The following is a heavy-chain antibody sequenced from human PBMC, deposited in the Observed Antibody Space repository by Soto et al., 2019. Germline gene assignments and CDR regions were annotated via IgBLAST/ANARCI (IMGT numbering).Heavy chain of an antibody. CDR3: TRDHYGDSSYYFDY. CDR1: GFTVSNNY. V-gene: IGHV3-53*04. CDR2: IHSDGST. Sequence: GGSLRLSCAASGFTVSNNYITWVRQAPGKGLEWVSVIHSDGSTYYADSVKGRFTIPRHNSKDTVYLQMNSLRPEDTAVYYSTRDHYGDSSYYFDYWGQGTLVTVSS. J-gene: IGHJ4*02. D-gene: IGHD4-17*01.